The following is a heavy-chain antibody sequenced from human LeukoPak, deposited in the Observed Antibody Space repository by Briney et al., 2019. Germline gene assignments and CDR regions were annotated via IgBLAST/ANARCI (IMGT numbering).Heavy chain of an antibody. Sequence: GASVKVSCKASGYTFTGYYMHWVRQAPGQGLEWMGWINPNSGGTNYAQKFQGRVTMTRVTSISTAYMELSRLRSDDTAVYYCARGWRRGYSYGLVDYWGQGTLVTVSS. CDR2: INPNSGGT. J-gene: IGHJ4*02. V-gene: IGHV1-2*02. CDR3: ARGWRRGYSYGLVDY. D-gene: IGHD5-18*01. CDR1: GYTFTGYY.